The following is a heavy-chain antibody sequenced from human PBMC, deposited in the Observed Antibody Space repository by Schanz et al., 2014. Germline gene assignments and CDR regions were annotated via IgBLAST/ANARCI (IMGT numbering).Heavy chain of an antibody. Sequence: QVQLVESGGGVVQPGRYLRLSCAASGFTFSNSPLHWVRQAPGKGPDWVAVISYDGSITYYADSVKGRFTISRDNSKNTLSLQMNSLRAEDTAVYYCAKGFGGYDLVLDYWGQGTLVTVSS. CDR2: ISYDGSIT. CDR1: GFTFSNSP. J-gene: IGHJ4*02. CDR3: AKGFGGYDLVLDY. V-gene: IGHV3-30*04. D-gene: IGHD5-12*01.